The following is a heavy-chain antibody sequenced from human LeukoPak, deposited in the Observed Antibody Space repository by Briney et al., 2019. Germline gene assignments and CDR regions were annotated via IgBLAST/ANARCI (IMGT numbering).Heavy chain of an antibody. Sequence: SETLSLTCTVSGGSISSYYWSWIRQAPGKGLEWIGYIYYSGSTNYNPSLKSRVTISVDTSKNQFSLKLSSVTAADTAVYYCARVNGGSYGIDYWGQGTLVTVSS. CDR1: GGSISSYY. D-gene: IGHD1-26*01. CDR3: ARVNGGSYGIDY. J-gene: IGHJ4*02. V-gene: IGHV4-59*01. CDR2: IYYSGST.